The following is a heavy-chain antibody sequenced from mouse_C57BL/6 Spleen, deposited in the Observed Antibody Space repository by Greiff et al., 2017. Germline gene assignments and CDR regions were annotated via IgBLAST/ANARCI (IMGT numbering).Heavy chain of an antibody. CDR3: ARADSSGPAWFAY. Sequence: EVMLVESGGGLVKPGGSLKLSCAASGFTFSSYAMSWVRQTPEKRLEWVATISAGGSYTYYPDNVKGRFTISRDNAKNNLYLQMSHLKSEDTAMYYCARADSSGPAWFAYWGQGTLVTVSA. CDR1: GFTFSSYA. CDR2: ISAGGSYT. V-gene: IGHV5-4*03. J-gene: IGHJ3*01. D-gene: IGHD3-2*02.